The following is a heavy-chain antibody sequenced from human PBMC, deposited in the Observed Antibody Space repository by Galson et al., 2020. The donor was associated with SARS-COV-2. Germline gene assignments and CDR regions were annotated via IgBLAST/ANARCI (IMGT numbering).Heavy chain of an antibody. CDR2: INHDGSEK. Sequence: TGGSLRLSCAASGFTLTAHWMSWVRPAPGKGLEWLAKINHDGSEKYLADSVKGRFTISKDSAKNLLYLEMNSLRDEDTAVYYCARDPRITICGVVPPGGYYGMDVWGQGTTVTVSS. CDR1: GFTLTAHW. CDR3: ARDPRITICGVVPPGGYYGMDV. J-gene: IGHJ6*02. V-gene: IGHV3-7*01. D-gene: IGHD3-3*01.